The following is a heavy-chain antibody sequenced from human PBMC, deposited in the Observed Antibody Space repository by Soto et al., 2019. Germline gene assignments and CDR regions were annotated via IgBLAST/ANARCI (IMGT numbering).Heavy chain of an antibody. J-gene: IGHJ6*02. CDR3: ARVPPLYSGSYYYYYGMDV. D-gene: IGHD1-26*01. V-gene: IGHV1-18*01. Sequence: GASVKVSCKASGYTFTSYGISWVRQAPGQGLEWMGWISAYNGNTNYAQKLQGRVTMTTDTSTSTAYMELRSLRSDDTAVYYCARVPPLYSGSYYYYYGMDVWGQGTTVTVSS. CDR2: ISAYNGNT. CDR1: GYTFTSYG.